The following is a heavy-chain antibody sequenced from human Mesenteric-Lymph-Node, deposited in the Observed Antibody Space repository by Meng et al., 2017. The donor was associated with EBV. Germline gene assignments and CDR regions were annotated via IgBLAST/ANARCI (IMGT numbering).Heavy chain of an antibody. CDR1: GGSMGRTSYY. D-gene: IGHD6-19*01. CDR2: INWRGTT. CDR3: ARQINSGSFECATFDY. J-gene: IGHJ4*02. V-gene: IGHV4-39*01. Sequence: QGWRPGLGGPSGRLCLTCAVSGGSMGRTSYYWGWVRQSSGKGLEWFGGINWRGTTYYNPSLKSRVNISLDMSKNQFSLRLTSLTATDTALYYCARQINSGSFECATFDYWGQGALVTVSS.